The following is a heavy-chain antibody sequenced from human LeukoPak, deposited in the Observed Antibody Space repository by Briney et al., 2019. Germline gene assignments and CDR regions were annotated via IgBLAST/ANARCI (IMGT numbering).Heavy chain of an antibody. CDR3: ARSLFYDFWSGYYFDY. D-gene: IGHD3-3*01. V-gene: IGHV3-66*01. J-gene: IGHJ4*02. CDR2: IYSGRST. CDR1: GFSVSSNY. Sequence: GGSLRLSCAASGFSVSSNYMNWVRQAPGKGLEWVSVIYSGRSTYYADSVKGRFTISRDNSKNTLYLQMNSLRAEDTAVYYCARSLFYDFWSGYYFDYWGQGTLVTVSS.